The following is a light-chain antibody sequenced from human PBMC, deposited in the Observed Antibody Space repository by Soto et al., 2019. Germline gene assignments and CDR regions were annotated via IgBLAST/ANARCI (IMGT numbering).Light chain of an antibody. Sequence: AIRMTQSPSSFSASTGDRVTITCRASQGISSYLAWYQQKPGKAPKLLIYAASTLQSGVPSRFSGSGSGTDFTLTISCLQSEDVATDYCQQYYSYPLTFGGGTKVEIK. J-gene: IGKJ4*01. CDR3: QQYYSYPLT. CDR2: AAS. V-gene: IGKV1-8*01. CDR1: QGISSY.